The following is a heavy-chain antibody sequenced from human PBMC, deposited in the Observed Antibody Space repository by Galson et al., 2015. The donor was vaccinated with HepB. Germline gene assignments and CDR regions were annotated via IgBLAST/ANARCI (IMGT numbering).Heavy chain of an antibody. CDR3: ANELNNIMGNTTLAYFDS. CDR1: GFTFTNCN. J-gene: IGHJ4*02. D-gene: IGHD1-26*01. Sequence: SLRLSCAASGFTFTNCNMNWVRQVPGKGLEWVSFINGRSGDIYYTDSVEGRLTISRDNTKKSLFLQMNNLRAEDTAVYYCANELNNIMGNTTLAYFDSWGQGTVSPSPQ. V-gene: IGHV3-21*01. CDR2: INGRSGDI.